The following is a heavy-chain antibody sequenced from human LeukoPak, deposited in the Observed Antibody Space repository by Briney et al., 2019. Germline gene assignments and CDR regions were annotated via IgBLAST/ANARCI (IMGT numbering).Heavy chain of an antibody. Sequence: SETLSLTCTVSGGSISSYYWSWIRQPPGKGLEWIGYIYTGGSTNYNPSLKSRVTISVDTSKNQFSLKLSSVTAADTAVYYCARSGRDGYNGWGYWGQGTLVTVSS. V-gene: IGHV4-4*09. CDR2: IYTGGST. CDR3: ARSGRDGYNGWGY. D-gene: IGHD5-24*01. CDR1: GGSISSYY. J-gene: IGHJ4*02.